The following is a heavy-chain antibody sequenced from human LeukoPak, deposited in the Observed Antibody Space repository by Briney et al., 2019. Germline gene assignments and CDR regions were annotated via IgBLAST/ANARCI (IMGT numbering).Heavy chain of an antibody. D-gene: IGHD3-3*01. CDR3: ARDAYYDFWSGYFVWISYYFDY. V-gene: IGHV3-7*01. J-gene: IGHJ4*02. CDR2: IKQDGSEK. CDR1: GFTFSSYW. Sequence: PGGSLRLSCAASGFTFSSYWMSWVRQAPGKGLEWVANIKQDGSEKYYVDSVKGRFTISRDNAKNSLYLQMNSLRAEDTAVYYCARDAYYDFWSGYFVWISYYFDYWGQGTLVTVSS.